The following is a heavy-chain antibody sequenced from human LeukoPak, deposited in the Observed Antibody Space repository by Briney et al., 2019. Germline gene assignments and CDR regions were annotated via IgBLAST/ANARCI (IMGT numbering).Heavy chain of an antibody. CDR3: ARDYCSSTSCLFDY. CDR1: GYTFTGYH. D-gene: IGHD2-2*01. CDR2: INPNSGDT. J-gene: IGHJ4*02. V-gene: IGHV1-2*06. Sequence: ASVKVSCKASGYTFTGYHMHWVRQAPGQGLEWMGRINPNSGDTNYAQKFQGRVTMTRDTSISTAYMELSRLRSDNTAVYYCARDYCSSTSCLFDYWGQGTLVTVSS.